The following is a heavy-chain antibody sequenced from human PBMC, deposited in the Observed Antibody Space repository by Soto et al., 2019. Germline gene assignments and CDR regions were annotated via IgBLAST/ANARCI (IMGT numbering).Heavy chain of an antibody. CDR2: INPSGGST. Sequence: GASVKVSCKASGYTFTSYYMHWVRQAPGQGLEWMGIINPSGGSTSYAQKFQGRVTMTRDTSTSTVYMELSSLRSEDTAVYYCARDQEPGSTYDFWSGYYRFWGQGTLVTVSS. J-gene: IGHJ4*02. V-gene: IGHV1-46*01. D-gene: IGHD3-3*01. CDR3: ARDQEPGSTYDFWSGYYRF. CDR1: GYTFTSYY.